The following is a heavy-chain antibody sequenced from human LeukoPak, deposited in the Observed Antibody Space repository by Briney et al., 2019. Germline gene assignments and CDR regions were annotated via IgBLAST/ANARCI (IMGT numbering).Heavy chain of an antibody. D-gene: IGHD6-13*01. CDR2: IYYSGSS. J-gene: IGHJ5*02. CDR1: GGSISSSSYY. V-gene: IGHV4-39*01. CDR3: ARQSLYSSSWHANNWFDP. Sequence: PSETLSLTCTVPGGSISSSSYYWGWIRQPPGKGLEWIGNIYYSGSSYYNPSLKSRATISVDTSKNQFSLKLSSVTAADTAVYYCARQSLYSSSWHANNWFDPWGQGTLVTVSS.